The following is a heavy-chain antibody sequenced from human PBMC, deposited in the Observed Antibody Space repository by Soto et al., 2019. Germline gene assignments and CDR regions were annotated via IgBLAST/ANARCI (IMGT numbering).Heavy chain of an antibody. CDR1: GFSFDTYA. J-gene: IGHJ4*02. Sequence: QVHLVESGGGVVQPGRSLALSCAASGFSFDTYAMQWVRQAPGKGLEWVAVISYDGSDKYYADAVKGRFTISRDNSNNAVSLQMSSMRADDTAVCYCAGDRGSYFDYWGQGTLVTVSS. CDR2: ISYDGSDK. D-gene: IGHD3-16*01. CDR3: AGDRGSYFDY. V-gene: IGHV3-30-3*01.